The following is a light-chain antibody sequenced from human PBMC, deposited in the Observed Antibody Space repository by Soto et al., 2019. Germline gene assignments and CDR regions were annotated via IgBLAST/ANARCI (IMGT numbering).Light chain of an antibody. CDR2: GAS. Sequence: EIVMTQSPATLSVSPGERATLSCRASQSVSSNLAWYQQKPGQAPRLLIYGASTRATGIPARFSGSGSGTEFTLTISSLPSEDFALYYCPQYNNWWTFGQGTKVEIK. V-gene: IGKV3-15*01. CDR1: QSVSSN. CDR3: PQYNNWWT. J-gene: IGKJ1*01.